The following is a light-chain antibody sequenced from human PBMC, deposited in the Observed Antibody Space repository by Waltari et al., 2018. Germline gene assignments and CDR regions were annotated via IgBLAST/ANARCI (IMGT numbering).Light chain of an antibody. V-gene: IGLV1-40*01. J-gene: IGLJ2*01. CDR2: GSS. CDR3: QSDDNNPYVV. Sequence: QSVLTQPPSVSGAPGQRVTISCTGNSSNIGAGYDVHWYQQLPGTAPKLLIYGSSNRPSGVPARFAGSKAGTSASLAITGLQAEDEADYYCQSDDNNPYVVFGGGTKLTVL. CDR1: SSNIGAGYD.